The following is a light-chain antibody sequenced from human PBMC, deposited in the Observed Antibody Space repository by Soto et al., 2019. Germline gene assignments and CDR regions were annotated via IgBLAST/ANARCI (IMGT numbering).Light chain of an antibody. CDR1: QSILYSSNNKNY. CDR2: WAS. J-gene: IGKJ1*01. CDR3: QQYYNSPTWT. V-gene: IGKV4-1*01. Sequence: DIVMTQSPDSLAVSLGERATINCKSSQSILYSSNNKNYLAWYQQKPGQPPKLLIYWASTRESGVPDRFSGSGSGTDFTLTISSLQAEDVAVYHCQQYYNSPTWTFGQGTKVEIK.